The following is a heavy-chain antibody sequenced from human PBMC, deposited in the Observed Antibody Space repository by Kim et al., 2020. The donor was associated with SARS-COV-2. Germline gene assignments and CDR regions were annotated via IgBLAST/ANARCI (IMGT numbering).Heavy chain of an antibody. CDR2: IYTSGST. CDR3: ARLAGGYYDILTGYPGFDL. CDR1: GGSISSGSYY. D-gene: IGHD3-9*01. Sequence: SETLSLTCTVSGGSISSGSYYWSWIRQPAGKGLEWIGRIYTSGSTNYNPSLKSRVTISVDTSKNQFSLKLSSVTAADTAVYYCARLAGGYYDILTGYPGFDLWGRGTLVTVSS. J-gene: IGHJ2*01. V-gene: IGHV4-61*02.